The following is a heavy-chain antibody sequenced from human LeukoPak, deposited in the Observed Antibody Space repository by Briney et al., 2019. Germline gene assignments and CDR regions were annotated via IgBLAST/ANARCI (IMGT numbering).Heavy chain of an antibody. J-gene: IGHJ3*02. V-gene: IGHV1-18*01. CDR2: ISAYNGNT. CDR3: ARDHVQYNYGFTHRAALDI. CDR1: GYTFTSYG. Sequence: GASVKVSRKASGYTFTSYGISWVRQAPGQGLEWMGWISAYNGNTNYAQKLQGRVTMTTDTFTTTASMELRSLRSDDSAVYYCARDHVQYNYGFTHRAALDIWAKGQWSPSLQ. D-gene: IGHD5-18*01.